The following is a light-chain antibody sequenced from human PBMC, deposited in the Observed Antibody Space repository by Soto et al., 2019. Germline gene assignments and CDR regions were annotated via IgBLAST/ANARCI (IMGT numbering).Light chain of an antibody. J-gene: IGKJ4*01. Sequence: DIQMTQSPSSLSASVGDRVTITCRASQDIRNDVGWYQQKAGKAPNRLIFAASSLHSGVPSRLSGSRSGTEFTLTIASLQPEDFATYYCLQHNNYPFTVGGGTKVDIX. CDR3: LQHNNYPFT. V-gene: IGKV1-17*01. CDR2: AAS. CDR1: QDIRND.